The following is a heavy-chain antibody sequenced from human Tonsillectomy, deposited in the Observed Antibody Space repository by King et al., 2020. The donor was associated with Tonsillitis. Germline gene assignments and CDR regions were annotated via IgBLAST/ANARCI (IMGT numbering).Heavy chain of an antibody. CDR1: GFTFRNYG. V-gene: IGHV3-33*05. CDR2: ISYDGSRK. J-gene: IGHJ4*02. CDR3: ARERLYSSGWGIDH. D-gene: IGHD6-25*01. Sequence: QEQLVQSGGGVVQPGRSLRLSCAASGFTFRNYGMHWVRQAPGKGLDWVAVISYDGSRKNYADSVKGRFAISRDNSNSTVYLQVNSLRAEDTALYYCARERLYSSGWGIDHWGQGTPVTVSS.